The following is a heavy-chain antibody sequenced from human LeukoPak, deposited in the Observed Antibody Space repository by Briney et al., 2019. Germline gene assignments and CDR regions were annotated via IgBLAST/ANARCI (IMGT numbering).Heavy chain of an antibody. CDR3: ASLSRGYFDY. Sequence: PGGSLRLSCAASGFTFRTYWMSWVRQAPGKGLEWVANIKQDGSEKYYVDSVKGRFTISRDNAKNSLYLQMNSLRAEDTAVYYCASLSRGYFDYWGQGTLVTVSS. J-gene: IGHJ4*02. D-gene: IGHD3-10*01. V-gene: IGHV3-7*05. CDR1: GFTFRTYW. CDR2: IKQDGSEK.